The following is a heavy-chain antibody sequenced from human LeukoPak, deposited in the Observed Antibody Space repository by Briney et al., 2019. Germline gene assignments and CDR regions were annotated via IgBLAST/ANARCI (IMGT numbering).Heavy chain of an antibody. CDR2: ISYDGGNK. Sequence: GGSLRLSCAASGFTFSSYAMHWVRQAPGKGLEWVAVISYDGGNKYYADSVKGRFTVSRDNSKNTLYLQMNSLRAEDTAVYYCAREKRDYGDLPLDYWGQGTLVTVSS. CDR1: GFTFSSYA. D-gene: IGHD4-17*01. CDR3: AREKRDYGDLPLDY. V-gene: IGHV3-30*04. J-gene: IGHJ4*02.